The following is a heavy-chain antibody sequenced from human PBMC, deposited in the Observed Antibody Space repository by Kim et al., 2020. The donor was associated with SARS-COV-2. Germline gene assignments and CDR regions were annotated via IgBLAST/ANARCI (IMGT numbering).Heavy chain of an antibody. CDR2: ISSSSTI. Sequence: GGSLRLSCAASGFTFSSYSMNWVRQAPGKGLEWVSYISSSSTIYYADPVKGRFTISRDNAKNSLYLQMNSLRDEDTAVYYCAREEGHYDILTGYTVNWFDPWGQGTLVTVSS. CDR1: GFTFSSYS. CDR3: AREEGHYDILTGYTVNWFDP. D-gene: IGHD3-9*01. J-gene: IGHJ5*02. V-gene: IGHV3-48*02.